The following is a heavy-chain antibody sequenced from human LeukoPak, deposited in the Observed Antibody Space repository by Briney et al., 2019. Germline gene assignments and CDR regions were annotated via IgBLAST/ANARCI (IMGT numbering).Heavy chain of an antibody. Sequence: SETLSLTCTVSGGSISSYYWSWIRQPAGKGLEWIGRIYTSGSTNYNPSLKSRVTMSVDTSKNQFSLKLSSVTAADTAVYYCARDRVAYCGGDCYSGLDYWGQGTLVTVSS. CDR2: IYTSGST. D-gene: IGHD2-21*02. CDR3: ARDRVAYCGGDCYSGLDY. CDR1: GGSISSYY. J-gene: IGHJ4*02. V-gene: IGHV4-4*07.